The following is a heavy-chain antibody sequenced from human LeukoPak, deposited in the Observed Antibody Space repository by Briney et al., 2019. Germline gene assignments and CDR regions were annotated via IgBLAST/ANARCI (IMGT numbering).Heavy chain of an antibody. CDR1: GGSVSSGSYY. V-gene: IGHV4-61*01. CDR2: IYYSGST. CDR3: ARVRIVGATTVDY. D-gene: IGHD1-26*01. J-gene: IGHJ4*02. Sequence: SETLSLTCTVSGGSVSSGSYYWSWIRQPPGKGLEWIGYIYYSGSTNYNPSLKSRVTISVDTSKNQFSLKLSSVTAADTAVYYCARVRIVGATTVDYWGQGTLLTVSS.